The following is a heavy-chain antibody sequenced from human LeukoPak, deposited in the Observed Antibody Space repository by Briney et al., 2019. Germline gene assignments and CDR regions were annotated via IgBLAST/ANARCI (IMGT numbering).Heavy chain of an antibody. J-gene: IGHJ4*02. CDR3: ARALITASVYFDY. V-gene: IGHV4-59*08. D-gene: IGHD6-6*01. CDR2: IYYSGSS. Sequence: SETLSLTCNVSGGSISGYHWSWIRQPPGKGLEWLGYIYYSGSSNYNPSLKSRVTMSADTSKNQFSLKLSSVTAADTAVYYCARALITASVYFDYWGQGTLVTVSS. CDR1: GGSISGYH.